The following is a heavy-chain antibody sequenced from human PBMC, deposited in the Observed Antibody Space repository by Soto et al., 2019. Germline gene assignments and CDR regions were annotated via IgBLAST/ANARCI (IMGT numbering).Heavy chain of an antibody. CDR3: ARVVWDGYSYGYYYYYGMDV. D-gene: IGHD5-18*01. Sequence: SETLSLTCTVSGGSISSYYWSWIRQPPGKGLEWIGYIYYSGSTNYNPSLKSRVTISVDTSKNQFSLKLSSVTAADTAVYYCARVVWDGYSYGYYYYYGMDVWGQGTTVTVSS. V-gene: IGHV4-59*01. J-gene: IGHJ6*02. CDR2: IYYSGST. CDR1: GGSISSYY.